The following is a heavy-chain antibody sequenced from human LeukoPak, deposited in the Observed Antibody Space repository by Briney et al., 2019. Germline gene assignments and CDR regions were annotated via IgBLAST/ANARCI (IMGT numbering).Heavy chain of an antibody. CDR3: ARVGGGYSYGYPPSYYYYGMDV. V-gene: IGHV3-74*01. D-gene: IGHD5-18*01. CDR1: GFTFSSYW. CDR2: INSDGSST. J-gene: IGHJ6*04. Sequence: GGSLRLSCAASGFTFSSYWMHWVRQAPGKGLVWVSRINSDGSSTSYADSVKGRFTISRDNAKNTLYLQMNSLRAEDTAVYYRARVGGGYSYGYPPSYYYYGMDVWGKGTTVTVSS.